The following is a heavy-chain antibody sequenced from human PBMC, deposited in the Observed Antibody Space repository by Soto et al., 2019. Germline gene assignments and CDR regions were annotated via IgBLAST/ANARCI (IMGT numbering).Heavy chain of an antibody. Sequence: PSETLSITCAVSGGSISSSNWGSWVRQPPGKGLEWIGEIYHSGSTNYNPSLKSRVTISVDKSKNQFSLKLSSVTAADTAVYYCAVGAAAGRFGLDYWGQGTLVTVSS. CDR1: GGSISSSNW. J-gene: IGHJ4*02. V-gene: IGHV4-4*02. CDR2: IYHSGST. CDR3: AVGAAAGRFGLDY. D-gene: IGHD6-13*01.